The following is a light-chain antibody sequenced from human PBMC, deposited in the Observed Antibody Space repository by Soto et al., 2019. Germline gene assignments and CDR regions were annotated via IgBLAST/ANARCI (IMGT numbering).Light chain of an antibody. J-gene: IGKJ1*01. CDR1: QSFGRNF. CDR2: DAS. V-gene: IGKV3D-20*02. Sequence: EIVMTQSPGTLSLSPGERATLSCRATQSFGRNFLAWYQQKAGQAPRLLIYDASTRATGIPARFSGSGSGTDFTLTITSLEPEDFAVYYCQQRSNWPPTFGQGTKVDI. CDR3: QQRSNWPPT.